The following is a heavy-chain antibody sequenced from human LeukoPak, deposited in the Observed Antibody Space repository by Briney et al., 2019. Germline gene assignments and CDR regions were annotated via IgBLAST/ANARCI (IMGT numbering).Heavy chain of an antibody. CDR3: AKESNGRRFDFDY. D-gene: IGHD1-26*01. CDR1: GFISRDYP. CDR2: ISAGGGGI. Sequence: GGSLRLSCAASGFISRDYPMSWVRQTPGKGLEWVSSISAGGGGIYYADSVKGRFTVSRDDSKNTQYLQMNSLRAEDTALYYCAKESNGRRFDFDYWGQGTLATVSS. J-gene: IGHJ4*02. V-gene: IGHV3-23*01.